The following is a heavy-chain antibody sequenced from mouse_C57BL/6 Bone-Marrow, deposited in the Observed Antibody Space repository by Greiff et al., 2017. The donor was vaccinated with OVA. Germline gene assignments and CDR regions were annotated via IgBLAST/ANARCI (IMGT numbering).Heavy chain of an antibody. CDR1: GYTFTDYY. D-gene: IGHD1-1*01. V-gene: IGHV1-26*01. CDR3: ARGAIITTVEDAMDY. Sequence: EVTLQQSGPELVKPGASVKISCKASGYTFTDYYMNWVKQSHGKSLEWIGDINPNNGGTSYNQKFKGKATLTVDKSSSTAYMELRSLTSEDSAVYYCARGAIITTVEDAMDYWGQGTSVTVSS. CDR2: INPNNGGT. J-gene: IGHJ4*01.